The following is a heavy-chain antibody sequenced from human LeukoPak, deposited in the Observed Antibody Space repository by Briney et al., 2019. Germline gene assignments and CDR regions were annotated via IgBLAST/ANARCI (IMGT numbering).Heavy chain of an antibody. D-gene: IGHD2-2*01. CDR3: AKGSRIVVVAAEGY. CDR2: ISYGGSNK. CDR1: GFTFSSYG. V-gene: IGHV3-30*18. J-gene: IGHJ4*02. Sequence: GGSLRLSCAASGFTFSSYGMHWVRQAPGKGLEWVAVISYGGSNKYYADSVKGRFTISRDNSKNTLYLRMNSLRAEDTAVYYCAKGSRIVVVAAEGYWGQGTLVTVSS.